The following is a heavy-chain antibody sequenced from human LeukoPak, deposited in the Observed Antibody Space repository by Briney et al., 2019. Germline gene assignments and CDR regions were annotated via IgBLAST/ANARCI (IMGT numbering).Heavy chain of an antibody. Sequence: SETLSLTCSVSGGSISSSNYYWGWIRQPRGKGLEWIGSIYYSGTTYYNPSLESRVSISVDTSKNQFSLKLTSVTAADTAVYYCARHPGYSSGLYWGQGTLVTVSS. J-gene: IGHJ4*02. CDR1: GGSISSSNYY. V-gene: IGHV4-39*01. D-gene: IGHD6-19*01. CDR3: ARHPGYSSGLY. CDR2: IYYSGTT.